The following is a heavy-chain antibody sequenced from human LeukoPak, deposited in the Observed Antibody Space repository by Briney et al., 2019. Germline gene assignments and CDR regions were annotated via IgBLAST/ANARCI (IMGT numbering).Heavy chain of an antibody. CDR1: GGSFSGYY. CDR3: ARGPYGSGSYYNVEDAFDI. D-gene: IGHD3-10*01. V-gene: IGHV4-34*01. J-gene: IGHJ3*02. Sequence: PSETLSLTCAVYGGSFSGYYWSWIRQPPGKGLEWIGSIYHSGSTYYNPSLKSRVTISVDTSKNQFSLKLSSVTAADTAVYYCARGPYGSGSYYNVEDAFDIWGQGTMVTVSS. CDR2: IYHSGST.